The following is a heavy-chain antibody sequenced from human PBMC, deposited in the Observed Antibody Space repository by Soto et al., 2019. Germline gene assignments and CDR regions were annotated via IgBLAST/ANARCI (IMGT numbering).Heavy chain of an antibody. V-gene: IGHV4-28*01. J-gene: IGHJ4*02. CDR3: ARREIQGPIDY. CDR1: GYSISSSSW. Sequence: SETLSLTCAVSGYSISSSSWWGWIRQPPGKGLEWIGYIYYSGTTYYNPSLKSRVTMSVDTSKNQFSLKLTSVTAVDTAVYYCARREIQGPIDYWGQGTQVTVSS. D-gene: IGHD1-26*01. CDR2: IYYSGTT.